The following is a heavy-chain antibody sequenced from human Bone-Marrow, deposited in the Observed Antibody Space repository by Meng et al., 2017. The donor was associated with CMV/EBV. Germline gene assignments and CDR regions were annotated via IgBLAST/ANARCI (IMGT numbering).Heavy chain of an antibody. Sequence: SSNSAAWNWIRQSPSRGLEWLGRTYYRSKWYSDYAVSVKSRITINPDTSKNQFSRQLNSVTPEDTAVYYCVRGGYCTSASCYRFFDSWGQGTLVTVSS. CDR1: SSNSAA. D-gene: IGHD2-2*03. J-gene: IGHJ4*02. CDR3: VRGGYCTSASCYRFFDS. CDR2: TYYRSKWYS. V-gene: IGHV6-1*01.